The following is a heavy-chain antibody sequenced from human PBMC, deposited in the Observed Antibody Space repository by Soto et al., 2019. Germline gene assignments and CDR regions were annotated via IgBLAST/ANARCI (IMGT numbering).Heavy chain of an antibody. J-gene: IGHJ4*02. D-gene: IGHD3-10*01. CDR1: GGSISSGGYY. V-gene: IGHV4-31*03. CDR3: ASNLWFGELLVDY. Sequence: QVQLQESGPGLVKPSQTLSLTCTVSGGSISSGGYYWSWIRQHPGKGLEWIGYIYYSGSTYYNPSLKSRVTRSVDTSKNQFSLKLSSVTAADTAVYYCASNLWFGELLVDYWGQGTLVTVSS. CDR2: IYYSGST.